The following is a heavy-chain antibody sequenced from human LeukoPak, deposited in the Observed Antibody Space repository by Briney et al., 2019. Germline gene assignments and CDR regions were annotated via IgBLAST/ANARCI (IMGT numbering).Heavy chain of an antibody. D-gene: IGHD6-19*01. Sequence: GGSLRLSCVASGFTFSNYGMHWVRQAPGKGLEWVAVISFDGSNEYYVDSVKGRFTISRDNSKNTLYLQMNSLRAEDTAVYYCAKDQSPKLSGYSGGCRPLDYWGQGTLVTVSS. V-gene: IGHV3-30*18. J-gene: IGHJ4*02. CDR2: ISFDGSNE. CDR1: GFTFSNYG. CDR3: AKDQSPKLSGYSGGCRPLDY.